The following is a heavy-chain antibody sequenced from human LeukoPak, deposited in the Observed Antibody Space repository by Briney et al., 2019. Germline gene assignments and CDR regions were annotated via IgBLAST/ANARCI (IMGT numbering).Heavy chain of an antibody. CDR1: GFTFSSYS. CDR3: ALKGRYSGYVDAFDI. CDR2: ISGSSSTI. D-gene: IGHD5-12*01. Sequence: PGGSLRLSCAASGFTFSSYSMNWVRQAPGKGLEWVSYISGSSSTIYYADSVKGRFTISRDNAKNSLYLQMNSLRAEDTAVYYCALKGRYSGYVDAFDIWGQGTMVTVSS. V-gene: IGHV3-48*01. J-gene: IGHJ3*02.